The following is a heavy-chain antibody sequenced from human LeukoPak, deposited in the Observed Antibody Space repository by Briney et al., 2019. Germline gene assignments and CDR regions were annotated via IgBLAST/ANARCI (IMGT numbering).Heavy chain of an antibody. D-gene: IGHD6-13*01. J-gene: IGHJ3*02. V-gene: IGHV1-69*05. Sequence: SVKVSCKVSGYTLTELSMHWVRQAPGKGLEWMGRIIPIFGTANYAQKFQGRVTITTDESTSTAYMELSSLRSEDTAVYYCALRQPDAFDIWGQGTMVTASS. CDR1: GYTLTELS. CDR2: IIPIFGTA. CDR3: ALRQPDAFDI.